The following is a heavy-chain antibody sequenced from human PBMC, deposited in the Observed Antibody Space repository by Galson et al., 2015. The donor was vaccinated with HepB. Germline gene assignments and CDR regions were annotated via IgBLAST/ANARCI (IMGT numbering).Heavy chain of an antibody. D-gene: IGHD3-10*01. J-gene: IGHJ4*02. CDR2: ISGRGGST. CDR3: AKGGGVRGLIPNY. V-gene: IGHV3-23*01. CDR1: GFTFSNYA. Sequence: SLRLSCAGSGFTFSNYAMTWVRQAPGKGLEWVSGISGRGGSTDYADSVKGRFTVSRDNSKNTVYLQMNSLRAEDTAVYYCAKGGGVRGLIPNYWGQGALVTVSS.